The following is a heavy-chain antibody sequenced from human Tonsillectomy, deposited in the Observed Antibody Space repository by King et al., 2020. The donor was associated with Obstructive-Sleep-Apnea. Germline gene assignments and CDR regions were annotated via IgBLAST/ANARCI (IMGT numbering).Heavy chain of an antibody. CDR3: ARENPGDPGYFDF. D-gene: IGHD4-17*01. Sequence: VQLVESGGDLVKPGGSLRLSCAPSGFTFSDYYMSWIRQAPGEGLKWVSYLSGDGTAIYYADSVKGRFTISRDNSKNSLWLQMNSLRAEDTAIYYCARENPGDPGYFDFWGLGTLVTVSS. V-gene: IGHV3-11*01. J-gene: IGHJ4*02. CDR2: LSGDGTAI. CDR1: GFTFSDYY.